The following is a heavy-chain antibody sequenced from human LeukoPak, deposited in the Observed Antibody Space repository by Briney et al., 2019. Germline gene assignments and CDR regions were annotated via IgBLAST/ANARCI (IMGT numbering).Heavy chain of an antibody. CDR2: ISSSSSTK. J-gene: IGHJ4*02. CDR1: GFTFSFYS. Sequence: GGSLRLSCAASGFTFSFYSMNWVRQAPGKGLEWVSYISSSSSTKYYADSVEGRFTISRDNAKNSLYLQMNSLRADDTAVYYCAREPFWSGYFSNLHFDYWGQGTLVTVSS. V-gene: IGHV3-48*04. D-gene: IGHD3-3*01. CDR3: AREPFWSGYFSNLHFDY.